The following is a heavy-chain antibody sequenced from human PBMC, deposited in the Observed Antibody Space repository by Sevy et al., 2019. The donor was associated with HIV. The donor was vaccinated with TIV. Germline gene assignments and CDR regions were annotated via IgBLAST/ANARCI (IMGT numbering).Heavy chain of an antibody. CDR2: ISSSGSTI. V-gene: IGHV3-11*01. J-gene: IGHJ4*02. CDR1: GFTFSDYY. CDR3: AGEGGGGVVPAVPYYFDY. D-gene: IGHD2-2*01. Sequence: GGSLRLSCAASGFTFSDYYMSWIRQAPGKGLEWVSYISSSGSTIYYADSVKGRFTISRDNAKNSLYLQMNSLRAEDTAVYYCAGEGGGGVVPAVPYYFDYWGQGTLVTVSS.